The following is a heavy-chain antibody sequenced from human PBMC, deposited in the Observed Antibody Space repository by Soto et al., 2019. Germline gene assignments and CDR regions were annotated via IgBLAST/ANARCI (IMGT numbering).Heavy chain of an antibody. J-gene: IGHJ6*02. Sequence: GASVKVSCKASGGTFSSYAISCVRQAPGQGLEWMGGIIPIFGTANYAQKFQGRVTITADKSTSTAYMELSSLRSEDTAVYYCAKCIAARLASYGMDVWGQGTTVTVS. CDR1: GGTFSSYA. CDR3: AKCIAARLASYGMDV. CDR2: IIPIFGTA. D-gene: IGHD6-6*01. V-gene: IGHV1-69*06.